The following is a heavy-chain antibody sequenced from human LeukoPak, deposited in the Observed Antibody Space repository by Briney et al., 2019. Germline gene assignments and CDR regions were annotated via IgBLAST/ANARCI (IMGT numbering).Heavy chain of an antibody. CDR1: GVTLGTYA. J-gene: IGHJ4*02. CDR3: AVQSYGDYVVDY. V-gene: IGHV3-23*01. CDR2: ISGSGGST. D-gene: IGHD4-17*01. Sequence: PGGSLRLSCAASGVTLGTYAMSWVRQAPGKGLEWVSAISGSGGSTYYADSVKGRFTISRDNSKNTLYLQMNSLRAEDTAVYYCAVQSYGDYVVDYWGQGTLVTVSS.